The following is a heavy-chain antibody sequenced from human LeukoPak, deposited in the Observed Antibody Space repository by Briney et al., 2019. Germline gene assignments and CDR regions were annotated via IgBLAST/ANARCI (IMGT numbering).Heavy chain of an antibody. CDR3: ARVRPGLRWFPFDY. D-gene: IGHD4-23*01. J-gene: IGHJ4*02. CDR2: INHSGST. CDR1: GGSFSGYY. Sequence: PSETLSLTCAVYGGSFSGYYWSWIRQPPGKGLEWIWEINHSGSTNYNPSLKSRVTISVDTSKNQFSLKLSSVTAADTAVYYCARVRPGLRWFPFDYWGQGTLVTVSS. V-gene: IGHV4-34*01.